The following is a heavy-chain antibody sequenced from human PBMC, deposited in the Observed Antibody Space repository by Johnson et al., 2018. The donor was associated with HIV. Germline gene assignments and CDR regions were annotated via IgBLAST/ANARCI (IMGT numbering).Heavy chain of an antibody. J-gene: IGHJ3*02. V-gene: IGHV3-30*02. CDR2: IRYDGSNK. CDR1: GFTFSSYG. Sequence: QVLLVESGGGVVRPGGSLRLSCAASGFTFSSYGMHWVRQAPGKGLEWVAFIRYDGSNKDYADSVKGRFTIYRDNSKNTLFLQMNSLTAGDTAVYYCARERDPERGSQQSGVYAFYIWGQGTMVTVSS. CDR3: ARERDPERGSQQSGVYAFYI. D-gene: IGHD3-10*01.